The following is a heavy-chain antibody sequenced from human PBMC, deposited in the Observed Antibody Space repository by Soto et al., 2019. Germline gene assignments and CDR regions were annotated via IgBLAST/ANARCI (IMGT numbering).Heavy chain of an antibody. Sequence: EMQLVESGGGLVQPGGSLRLSCAASGFTFSSYSMNWVRQAPGKGLEWVSYISSSSSTIYYADSVKGRFTISRDNAKNSLYLQMNSLRDEDTAVYYCARDRYFDWLPLGNNWFDPWGQGTLVTVSS. V-gene: IGHV3-48*02. CDR3: ARDRYFDWLPLGNNWFDP. CDR1: GFTFSSYS. CDR2: ISSSSSTI. J-gene: IGHJ5*02. D-gene: IGHD3-9*01.